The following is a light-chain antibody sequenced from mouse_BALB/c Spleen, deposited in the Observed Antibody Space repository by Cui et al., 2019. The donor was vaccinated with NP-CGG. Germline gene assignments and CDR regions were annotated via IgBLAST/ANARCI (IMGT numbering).Light chain of an antibody. Sequence: QAVVTQECARTTSPGETVTLTCRSSTGAVTTSNYANWVQEKPDHLFTGLIGGTNNRVPGVPARFSGSLIGDKAALTITGAQTEDEAIYFCALWYSNHWVFGGGTKLTVL. J-gene: IGLJ1*01. CDR1: TGAVTTSNY. CDR2: GTN. V-gene: IGLV1*01. CDR3: ALWYSNHWV.